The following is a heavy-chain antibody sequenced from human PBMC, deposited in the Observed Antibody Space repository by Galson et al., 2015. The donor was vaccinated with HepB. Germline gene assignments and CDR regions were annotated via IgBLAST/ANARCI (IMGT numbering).Heavy chain of an antibody. V-gene: IGHV4-59*01. CDR1: GGSISSYY. Sequence: QVQLQESGPGLVKPSETLSLTCTVSGGSISSYYWSWIRQPPGKGLEWIGYIYYSGSTNYNPSLKSRVTISVDTSKNQFSLKLSSVTAADTAVYYCARDEEQLVLGYWGQGTLVTVSS. CDR2: IYYSGST. D-gene: IGHD6-6*01. J-gene: IGHJ4*02. CDR3: ARDEEQLVLGY.